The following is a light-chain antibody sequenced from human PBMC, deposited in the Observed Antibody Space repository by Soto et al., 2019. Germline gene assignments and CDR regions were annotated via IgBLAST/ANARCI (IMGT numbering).Light chain of an antibody. CDR1: QSVLYSSNNNNY. J-gene: IGKJ1*01. Sequence: DIVMTQSPDSVAVSLGERAIINCKSSQSVLYSSNNNNYLAWYQQKPGQPPKLLIYWASTRESGVPDRFGGSASGTDFTLTISSLQAQDVAVYYCQQYYSTPKTFGQGTKVEIK. V-gene: IGKV4-1*01. CDR2: WAS. CDR3: QQYYSTPKT.